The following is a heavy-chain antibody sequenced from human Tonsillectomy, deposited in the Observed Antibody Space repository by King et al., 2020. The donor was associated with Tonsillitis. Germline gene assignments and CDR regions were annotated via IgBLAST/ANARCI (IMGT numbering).Heavy chain of an antibody. CDR2: IKQDGSEK. CDR3: ARADDILTFHYGMDV. Sequence: EVQLVESGGGLVQPGGSLRLSCTASGFTFSSHWMNWVRQAPGKGLEWVANIKQDGSEKYYVDSVKGRFAISRDNAKTSLYLQMDSLSAEDTAVYYCARADDILTFHYGMDVWGQGTTVTVSS. D-gene: IGHD3-9*01. J-gene: IGHJ6*02. CDR1: GFTFSSHW. V-gene: IGHV3-7*03.